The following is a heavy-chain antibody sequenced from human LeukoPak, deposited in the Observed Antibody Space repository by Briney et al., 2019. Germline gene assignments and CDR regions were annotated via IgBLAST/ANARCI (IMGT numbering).Heavy chain of an antibody. CDR2: IYSGGST. CDR1: EFSVGSNY. V-gene: IGHV3-66*01. J-gene: IGHJ5*02. Sequence: GGSLRLSCAASEFSVGSNYMTWVRQAPGKGLEWVSLIYSGGSTYYADSVKGRFTISRDNSKNTLYLQMNSLRAEDTAVYYCARASIAAAGTVFDPWGQGTLVTVSS. D-gene: IGHD6-13*01. CDR3: ARASIAAAGTVFDP.